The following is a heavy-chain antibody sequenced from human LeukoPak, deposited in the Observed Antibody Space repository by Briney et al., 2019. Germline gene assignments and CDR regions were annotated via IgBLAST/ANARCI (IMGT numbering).Heavy chain of an antibody. J-gene: IGHJ6*03. CDR2: MNPNSGNT. CDR3: ARGNQLPGGYYYYYMDV. D-gene: IGHD4-23*01. V-gene: IGHV1-18*01. Sequence: ASVKASCKASGYTFTSYGISWVRQAPGQGLEWMGWMNPNSGNTGYAQKFQGRVTMTTDTSTSTAYMELRSLRSDDTAVYYCARGNQLPGGYYYYYMDVWGKGTTVTVS. CDR1: GYTFTSYG.